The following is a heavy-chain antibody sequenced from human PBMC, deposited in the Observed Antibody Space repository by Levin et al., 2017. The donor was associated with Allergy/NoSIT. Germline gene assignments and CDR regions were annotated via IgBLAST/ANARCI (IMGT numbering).Heavy chain of an antibody. D-gene: IGHD1-1*01. J-gene: IGHJ4*02. V-gene: IGHV2-5*01. CDR1: GFSLATNGVG. CDR3: ARRRVGIGFDS. Sequence: SGPTLVKPTQTLTLTCTFSGFSLATNGVGVGWVRQPPGKALEWLAVVHWNNDNHYSPYLKTRLTVAKDTSKNQVILTITNMDPADTGTYFCARRRVGIGFDSWGQGTLVTVSS. CDR2: VHWNNDN.